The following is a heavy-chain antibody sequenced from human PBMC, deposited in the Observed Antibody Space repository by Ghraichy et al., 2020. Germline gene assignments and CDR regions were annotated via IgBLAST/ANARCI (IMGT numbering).Heavy chain of an antibody. D-gene: IGHD3-3*01. Sequence: SQTLSLTCTVSGGSISSYYWSWIRQPPGKGLEWIGYIYYSGSTNYNPSLKSRVTISVDTSKNQFSLKLSSVTAADTAVYYCARGRDFWAVDPWGQGTLVTVSS. CDR3: ARGRDFWAVDP. CDR1: GGSISSYY. J-gene: IGHJ5*02. V-gene: IGHV4-59*01. CDR2: IYYSGST.